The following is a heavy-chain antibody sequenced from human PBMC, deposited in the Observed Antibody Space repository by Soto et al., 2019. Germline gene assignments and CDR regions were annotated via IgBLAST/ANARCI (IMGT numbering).Heavy chain of an antibody. CDR3: AKFYGGKAAHTCSIDP. D-gene: IGHD2-15*01. V-gene: IGHV3-23*01. Sequence: EVQLLESGGDLVKPGGSLRLSCAASGFTFSTYAMSWVRQAPGKGLEWVSTINTSGGSTYYADSVKGGITISRDNSRNTRYLQMNSLSPEDTAVYYCAKFYGGKAAHTCSIDPWGQGTLVTVSS. CDR1: GFTFSTYA. J-gene: IGHJ5*02. CDR2: INTSGGST.